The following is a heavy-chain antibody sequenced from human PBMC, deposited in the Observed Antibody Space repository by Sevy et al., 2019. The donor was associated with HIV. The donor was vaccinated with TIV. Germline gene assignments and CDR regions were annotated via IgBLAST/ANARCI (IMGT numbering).Heavy chain of an antibody. Sequence: GGSLRLSCAASGFSFSNYGMHWVRQAPGKGLEWVAFISNDGSNKYYADSVKGRFTTSRDNSQNTLYLQVNNLRPDDTAVFYCAKNFWTGYYVPLGYWGQGTLVTVSS. CDR2: ISNDGSNK. CDR3: AKNFWTGYYVPLGY. J-gene: IGHJ4*02. D-gene: IGHD3-3*01. V-gene: IGHV3-30*02. CDR1: GFSFSNYG.